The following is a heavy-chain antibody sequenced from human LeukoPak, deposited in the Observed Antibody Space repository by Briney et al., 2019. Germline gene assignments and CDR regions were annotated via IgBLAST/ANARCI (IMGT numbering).Heavy chain of an antibody. Sequence: GESLQISCKGSGYIFTSYWIGWVRPMPGKGLEWRGIIYPGDSDTRYSPSFQGQVTISADKSISTAYLQWSSLKASDTAMYYCARGGLVYDSSGFPDYWGQGTLVTVSS. D-gene: IGHD3-22*01. CDR1: GYIFTSYW. J-gene: IGHJ4*02. V-gene: IGHV5-51*01. CDR2: IYPGDSDT. CDR3: ARGGLVYDSSGFPDY.